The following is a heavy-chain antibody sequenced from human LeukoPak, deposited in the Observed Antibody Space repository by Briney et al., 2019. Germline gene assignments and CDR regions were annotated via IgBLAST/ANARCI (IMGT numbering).Heavy chain of an antibody. Sequence: GESLRLSCAASGFTFSSYSMNWVRQAPGKGLEWVSSISSSSSYIYYADSVKGRFTISRDNAKNSLYLQMNSLRAEDTAVYYCARDRGYCSSTSCYFGGGYFDYWGQGTLVTVSS. CDR3: ARDRGYCSSTSCYFGGGYFDY. CDR1: GFTFSSYS. CDR2: ISSSSSYI. J-gene: IGHJ4*02. D-gene: IGHD2-2*01. V-gene: IGHV3-21*01.